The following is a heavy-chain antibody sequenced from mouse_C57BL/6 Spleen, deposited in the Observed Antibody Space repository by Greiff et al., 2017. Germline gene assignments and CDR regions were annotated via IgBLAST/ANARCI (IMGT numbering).Heavy chain of an antibody. D-gene: IGHD2-4*01. J-gene: IGHJ2*01. CDR2: ISYDGSN. V-gene: IGHV3-6*01. Sequence: EVKLLESGPGLVKPSQSLSLTCSVTGYSITSGYYWNWIRQFPGNKLEWMGYISYDGSNNYNPSLKNRISITRDTSKNQFFLKLNTVTTEDTATYYCARDERLRYYFDYWGQGTTLTVSS. CDR3: ARDERLRYYFDY. CDR1: GYSITSGYY.